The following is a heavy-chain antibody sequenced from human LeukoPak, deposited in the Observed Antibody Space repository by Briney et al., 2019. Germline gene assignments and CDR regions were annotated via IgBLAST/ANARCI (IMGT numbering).Heavy chain of an antibody. V-gene: IGHV4-39*01. Sequence: PSETLSLTCTVSGGSISSSYYFWAWIRQPPGKGLESIGTLYYSGSTYFNPSLKSRVTMSLETSKNQFSLNLSSVTAADTAVYYCVKMLATRAFDYWGQGTLVTVSS. CDR2: LYYSGST. CDR3: VKMLATRAFDY. D-gene: IGHD5-12*01. CDR1: GGSISSSYYF. J-gene: IGHJ4*02.